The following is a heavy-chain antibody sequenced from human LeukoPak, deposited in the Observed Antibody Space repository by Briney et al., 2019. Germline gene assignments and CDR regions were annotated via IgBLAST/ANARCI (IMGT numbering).Heavy chain of an antibody. CDR2: IYPGDFDA. CDR1: GYSSTSYW. J-gene: IGHJ4*02. Sequence: GESLKISCKGSGYSSTSYWIGWVRQMPGKGLEWMGIIYPGDFDARYSPSFQGQVTISADKSISTAYLQWSSLKASDTAMYYCARHDYDFWSGSAFDYWGQGTLVTVSS. V-gene: IGHV5-51*01. D-gene: IGHD3-3*01. CDR3: ARHDYDFWSGSAFDY.